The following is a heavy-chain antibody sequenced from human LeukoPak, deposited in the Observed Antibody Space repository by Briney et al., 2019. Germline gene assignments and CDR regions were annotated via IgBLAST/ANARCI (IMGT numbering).Heavy chain of an antibody. CDR1: VFTVSSNY. D-gene: IGHD3-10*01. Sequence: GGSLRLSCAASVFTVSSNYMNWVRQAPGKGLEWVSVIYSGGNTYYADSVKGRFTISRDNSKNTLYLQMNSLRVEDTAVYYCVRDDGYGSGSFDFWGQGTLVTVSS. CDR3: VRDDGYGSGSFDF. CDR2: IYSGGNT. J-gene: IGHJ4*02. V-gene: IGHV3-53*01.